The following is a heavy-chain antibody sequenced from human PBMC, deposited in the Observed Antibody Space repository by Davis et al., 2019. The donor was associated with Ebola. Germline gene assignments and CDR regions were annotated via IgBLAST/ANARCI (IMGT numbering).Heavy chain of an antibody. CDR3: ARDRHYYGSGTFYYYYVMDV. CDR2: INPSGGST. V-gene: IGHV1-46*01. D-gene: IGHD3-10*01. Sequence: GESLKISCKGSGYTFTSYYMHWVRQAPGQGLEWMGIINPSGGSTSYAQKFQGRVTMTRDTSTSTVYMELSSLRSEDTAVYYCARDRHYYGSGTFYYYYVMDVWGQGTTVTVSS. J-gene: IGHJ6*02. CDR1: GYTFTSYY.